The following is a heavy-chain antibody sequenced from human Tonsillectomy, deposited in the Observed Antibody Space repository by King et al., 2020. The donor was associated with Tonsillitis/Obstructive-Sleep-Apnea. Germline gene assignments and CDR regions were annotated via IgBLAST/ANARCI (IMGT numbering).Heavy chain of an antibody. CDR2: IRSKAYGGTT. CDR1: GFTFGDYI. Sequence: DVQLLESGGGLVQPGRSLRLSCAASGFTFGDYIMNWVRQAPGKGLEWVGFIRSKAYGGTTEYAASVKGRFTISRDDSKRIAYLQMNSLKTEDTAVYYCTRDLGGWIDFWGQGTLVTVSS. D-gene: IGHD3-10*01. V-gene: IGHV3-49*04. CDR3: TRDLGGWIDF. J-gene: IGHJ4*02.